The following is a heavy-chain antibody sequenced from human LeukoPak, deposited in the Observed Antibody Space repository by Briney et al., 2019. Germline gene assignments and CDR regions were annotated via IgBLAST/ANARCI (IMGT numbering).Heavy chain of an antibody. CDR2: INPNSGGT. CDR3: LYDSSGYYCPYAFDI. CDR1: GYTFTGYY. J-gene: IGHJ3*02. V-gene: IGHV1-2*06. D-gene: IGHD3-22*01. Sequence: ASVKVSCKASGYTFTGYYMHWVRQAPGQGLEWMGRINPNSGGTNYAQKFQGRVTMTRDTSISTAYMELSRLRSDDTAVYYCLYDSSGYYCPYAFDIWGQGTMVTVSS.